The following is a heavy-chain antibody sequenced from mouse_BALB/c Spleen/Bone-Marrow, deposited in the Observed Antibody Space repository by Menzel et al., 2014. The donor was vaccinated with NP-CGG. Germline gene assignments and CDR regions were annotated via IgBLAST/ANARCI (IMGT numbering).Heavy chain of an antibody. J-gene: IGHJ2*01. CDR2: IYPSDSYT. Sequence: QVQLKQSGAELVRPGASVKLSCKASGYTFTSYWINWVKQRPGQGLEWIGNIYPSDSYTNYNQKFEDKATLTVDKSSSTAYMQLSSPTSEDSAVYYCTREGYYGSSYVDYWGQGTTLTVSS. CDR3: TREGYYGSSYVDY. CDR1: GYTFTSYW. V-gene: IGHV1-69*02. D-gene: IGHD1-1*01.